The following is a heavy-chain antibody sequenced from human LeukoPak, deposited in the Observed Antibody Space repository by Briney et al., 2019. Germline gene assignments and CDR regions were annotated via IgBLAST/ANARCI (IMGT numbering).Heavy chain of an antibody. CDR3: ASEFMVRGVIIDS. CDR1: GGSISSSSYY. Sequence: SETLSLTCTVSGGSISSSSYYWGWIRQPPGKGLEWIGSIYYSGSTYYNPSPKSRVTISVDTSKNQFSLKLSSVTAADTAVYYCASEFMVRGVIIDSWGQGTLVTVSS. D-gene: IGHD3-10*01. CDR2: IYYSGST. J-gene: IGHJ4*02. V-gene: IGHV4-39*01.